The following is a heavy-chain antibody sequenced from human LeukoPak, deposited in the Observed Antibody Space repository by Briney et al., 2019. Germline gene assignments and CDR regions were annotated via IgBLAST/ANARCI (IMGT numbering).Heavy chain of an antibody. CDR2: ITADSGTT. CDR3: ASRDYFDY. Sequence: GGSLRLSCAVSGFTFSTRSMNWVRQAPGKGLEWVSYITADSGTTYYADSVKGRFTISRDNAKNSLFLQMNSLRDEDTAVYYCASRDYFDYWGQGTLVTVSS. J-gene: IGHJ4*02. CDR1: GFTFSTRS. V-gene: IGHV3-48*02.